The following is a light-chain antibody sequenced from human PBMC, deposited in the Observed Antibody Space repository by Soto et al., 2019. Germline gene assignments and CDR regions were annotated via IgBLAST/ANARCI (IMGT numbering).Light chain of an antibody. CDR2: SVS. CDR3: SSYTGSSTLGEM. J-gene: IGLJ3*02. CDR1: SSDIGTYDH. V-gene: IGLV2-14*01. Sequence: QSALTQPASVSGSPGQSITISCSGTSSDIGTYDHVAWFQQFPGKTPKLMIYSVSNRPSGVSYRFSGSKSGNTASLTISGLQAEDEAVYFCSSYTGSSTLGEMFGGGTKVTVL.